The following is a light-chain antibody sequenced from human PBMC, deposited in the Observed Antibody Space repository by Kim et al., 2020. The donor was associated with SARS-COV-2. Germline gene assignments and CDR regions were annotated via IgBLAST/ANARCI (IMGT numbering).Light chain of an antibody. CDR2: GTS. CDR3: QQYHNWPWT. J-gene: IGKJ1*01. Sequence: SVSPGERATLSCRASQSVTSNLAWYQQKPGQAPRLLIYGTSTRATGIPARFSVSGSGTEFTLTITSLQSEDFAIYYCQQYHNWPWTFGQGTKVDIK. V-gene: IGKV3-15*01. CDR1: QSVTSN.